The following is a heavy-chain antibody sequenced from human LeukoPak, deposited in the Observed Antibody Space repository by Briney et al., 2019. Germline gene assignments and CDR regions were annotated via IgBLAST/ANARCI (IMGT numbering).Heavy chain of an antibody. Sequence: GGSLRLSCEASGFTFDDYAMNWVRQAPGKGLEWVSGISWNSGSIGYADSVKGRFTISRDNAKNSLYLQMNSLRAEDTALYYCAKDNSYGFTHFDYWGQGTLVTVSS. D-gene: IGHD5-18*01. CDR1: GFTFDDYA. J-gene: IGHJ4*02. V-gene: IGHV3-9*01. CDR3: AKDNSYGFTHFDY. CDR2: ISWNSGSI.